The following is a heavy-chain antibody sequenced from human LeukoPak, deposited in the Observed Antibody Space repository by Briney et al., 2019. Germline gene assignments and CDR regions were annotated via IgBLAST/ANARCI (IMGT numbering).Heavy chain of an antibody. D-gene: IGHD6-13*01. J-gene: IGHJ4*02. CDR1: GGSFSGYY. CDR3: ARGRQQLVRSFFDY. V-gene: IGHV4-34*01. CDR2: INHSGST. Sequence: PSETLSLTCAVYGGSFSGYYWSWIRQPPGKGLEWIGEINHSGSTNYNPSLKSRVTISVDTSKNQFSLKLSSVTAADTAVYYCARGRQQLVRSFFDYWGQRTLVTVSS.